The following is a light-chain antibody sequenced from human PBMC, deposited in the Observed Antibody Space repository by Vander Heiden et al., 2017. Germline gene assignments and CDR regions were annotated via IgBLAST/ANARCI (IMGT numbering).Light chain of an antibody. CDR2: DTS. J-gene: IGLJ7*01. Sequence: QAVVTQEPSLTVSPGGTVTLTCGSSTGAVTSGHYPYWFQQKPGQAPRTLTYDTSNKHSWTPARFSGSLLGGKAALTLSGAQPEDEAEYYCLLFYSGPSVFGGGTQLTVL. V-gene: IGLV7-46*01. CDR1: TGAVTSGHY. CDR3: LLFYSGPSV.